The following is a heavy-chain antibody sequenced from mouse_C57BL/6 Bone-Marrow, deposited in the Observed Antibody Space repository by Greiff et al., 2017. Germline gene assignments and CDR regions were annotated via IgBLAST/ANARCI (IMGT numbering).Heavy chain of an antibody. V-gene: IGHV3-8*01. CDR3: ARCYYAYYWYFDV. D-gene: IGHD2-2*01. Sequence: DVQLQESGPGLAKPSQTLSLTCSATGYSITSDYWNWIRKFPGNKLEYMGYLSYRGNTYYNPSLKSRISITRDTSKNQYYLQLNSVTTEDTATYYCARCYYAYYWYFDVWGTGTTVTVSS. CDR2: LSYRGNT. J-gene: IGHJ1*03. CDR1: GYSITSDY.